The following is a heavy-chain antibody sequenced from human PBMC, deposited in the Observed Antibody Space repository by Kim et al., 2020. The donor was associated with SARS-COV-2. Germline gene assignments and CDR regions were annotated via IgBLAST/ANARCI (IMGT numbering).Heavy chain of an antibody. CDR3: ARVPRGAVGATQYYYGMDV. Sequence: SETLSLTCAVNGGSFSGYYWSWIRQPPGKGLEWIGEINYSGSITYNPSLESRVTVSVDTSRRQFSLKLNSVTAADRAVYYCARVPRGAVGATQYYYGMDV. D-gene: IGHD1-26*01. V-gene: IGHV4-34*01. CDR2: INYSGSI. CDR1: GGSFSGYY. J-gene: IGHJ6*01.